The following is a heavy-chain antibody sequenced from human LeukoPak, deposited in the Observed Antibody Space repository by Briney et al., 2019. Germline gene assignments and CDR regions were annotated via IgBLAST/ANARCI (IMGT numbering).Heavy chain of an antibody. J-gene: IGHJ4*02. D-gene: IGHD3-16*01. CDR3: ASLLGGPSVDY. Sequence: GGSLRLSCAASGFTFSSYSINWVRQAPGKGLEWVSAISGSGGSTYYADSVKGRFTISRDNSKNTLYLQMNSLRAEDTAVYYCASLLGGPSVDYWGQGTLVTVSS. V-gene: IGHV3-23*01. CDR1: GFTFSSYS. CDR2: ISGSGGST.